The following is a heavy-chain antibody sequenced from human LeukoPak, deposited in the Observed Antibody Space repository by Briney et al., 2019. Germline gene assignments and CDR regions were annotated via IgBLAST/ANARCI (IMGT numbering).Heavy chain of an antibody. CDR1: GFPFSSYA. D-gene: IGHD3-22*01. CDR2: ISGSGGST. V-gene: IGHV3-23*01. Sequence: GGSLRLSCAASGFPFSSYAMSWVRQAPGRGLEWVSAISGSGGSTYYADSVKGRFTISRDNSKNTLYLQMNSLRAEDTAVYYCAKADYYDSSGYYDYWGQGTLVTVSS. CDR3: AKADYYDSSGYYDY. J-gene: IGHJ4*02.